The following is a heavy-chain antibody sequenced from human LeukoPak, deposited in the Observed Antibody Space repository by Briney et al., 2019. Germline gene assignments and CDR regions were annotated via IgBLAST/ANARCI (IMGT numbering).Heavy chain of an antibody. CDR1: GYTFTSYG. CDR2: ISAYNGNT. CDR3: ARGGRGDDFWSGYYTGGAYYYMDV. J-gene: IGHJ6*03. Sequence: ASVKVSFKATGYTFTSYGISWVRQAPGQGLEWMGWISAYNGNTNYAQKLQGRVTMTTDTSTSTAYMELRSLRSDDTAVYYCARGGRGDDFWSGYYTGGAYYYMDVWGKGTTVTVSS. D-gene: IGHD3-3*01. V-gene: IGHV1-18*01.